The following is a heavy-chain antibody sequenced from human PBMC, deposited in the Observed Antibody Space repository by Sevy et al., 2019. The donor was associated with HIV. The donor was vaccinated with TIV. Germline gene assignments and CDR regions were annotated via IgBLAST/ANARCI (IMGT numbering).Heavy chain of an antibody. CDR3: TRGDPIVPPAGYYYHMDV. J-gene: IGHJ6*03. Sequence: GGSLRLSCVASGFTFDSYWMHWVRQAPGKGLVWVSRINSVGSSTPYADSVKGPFTIARDNAKNRLYLQLNRLGAEDTAVYYCTRGDPIVPPAGYYYHMDVWGKGTTVTVSS. V-gene: IGHV3-74*01. CDR2: INSVGSST. CDR1: GFTFDSYW. D-gene: IGHD1-26*01.